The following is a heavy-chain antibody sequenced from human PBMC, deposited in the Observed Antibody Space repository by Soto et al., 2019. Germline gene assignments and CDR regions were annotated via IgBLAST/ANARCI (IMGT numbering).Heavy chain of an antibody. D-gene: IGHD3-22*01. CDR2: ISSSSYT. J-gene: IGHJ4*02. Sequence: PGGSLRLSCAASGFTFSDYYMSWIRQAPGKGLEWVSYISSSSYTNYADSVKGRFTISRDNAKNSLYLQMNSLRAEDTAVYYCARVRYDSSGYSHYYFDYWGQGTLVTVSS. CDR1: GFTFSDYY. V-gene: IGHV3-11*06. CDR3: ARVRYDSSGYSHYYFDY.